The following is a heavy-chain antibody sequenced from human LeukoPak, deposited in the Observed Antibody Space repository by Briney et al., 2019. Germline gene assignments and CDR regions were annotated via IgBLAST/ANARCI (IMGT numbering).Heavy chain of an antibody. J-gene: IGHJ4*02. CDR1: GGTFSSYA. V-gene: IGHV1-69*06. D-gene: IGHD2-21*02. CDR2: IIPIFGTA. Sequence: SVKVSCKASGGTFSSYAISWVRQAPGQGLEWMGGIIPIFGTANYAQKFQGRVTITADKSTSTAYMELSSLRSEDTAVYYCAGGLNCGGDCYDYWGQGTLVTVSS. CDR3: AGGLNCGGDCYDY.